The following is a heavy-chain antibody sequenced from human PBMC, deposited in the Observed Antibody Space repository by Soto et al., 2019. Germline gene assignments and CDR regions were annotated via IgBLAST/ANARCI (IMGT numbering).Heavy chain of an antibody. CDR2: ISYNGINK. V-gene: IGHV3-30-3*01. CDR1: GFVFTSYA. J-gene: IGHJ5*02. CDR3: ARGGSSDGHSTYVDP. D-gene: IGHD6-19*01. Sequence: QVQLVESGGGVVQPGKSLRLSCAASGFVFTSYAIHWVRQAPGKGLEWVALISYNGINKYYADSVKGRVTISRDNPNNTLYLHMTTRRGEHTAMYYCARGGSSDGHSTYVDPCGQGTLVTFSS.